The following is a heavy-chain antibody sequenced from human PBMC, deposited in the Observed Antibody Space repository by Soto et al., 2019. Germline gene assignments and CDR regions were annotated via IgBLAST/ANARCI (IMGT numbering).Heavy chain of an antibody. D-gene: IGHD6-13*01. CDR1: GYTFTSYA. V-gene: IGHV1-3*04. CDR2: INTAKDNT. CDR3: ARGSSWAHFDY. Sequence: QVQLVQSGAEVKKPGASVKVSCKPSGYTFTSYAIHWVRQAPGQGLEWMGWINTAKDNTQYSQNYQGRVTITRDTSSSIVHMEVSSLRPEDTAVYYCARGSSWAHFDYWGQGTLVTVSS. J-gene: IGHJ4*02.